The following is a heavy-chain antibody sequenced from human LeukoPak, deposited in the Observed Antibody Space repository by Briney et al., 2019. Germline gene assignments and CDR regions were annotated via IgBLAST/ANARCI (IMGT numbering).Heavy chain of an antibody. J-gene: IGHJ4*02. D-gene: IGHD6-13*01. CDR2: ISSSSSYI. V-gene: IGHV3-21*01. Sequence: GGSLRLSCAASGFTFSSYWMTWVRQAPGKGLEWVSSISSSSSYIYYADSVKGRFTISRDNAKNSLYLQMNSLRAEDTAVYYCARSIAAAGNFDYWGQGTLVTVSS. CDR1: GFTFSSYW. CDR3: ARSIAAAGNFDY.